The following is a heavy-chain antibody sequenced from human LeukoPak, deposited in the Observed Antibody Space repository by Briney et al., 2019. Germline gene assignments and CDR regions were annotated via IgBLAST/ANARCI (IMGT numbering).Heavy chain of an antibody. CDR2: IRSKADTYAT. Sequence: PGGSLKLSCAASGFIFSDSAMHWVRQASGKELEWVGRIRSKADTYATTYAASVKGRFTISRDDAKNTVYLQMNSLKIEDSAVYYCTRRGYGGNSGGDYWGQGTLVTVSS. CDR1: GFIFSDSA. D-gene: IGHD4-23*01. V-gene: IGHV3-73*01. J-gene: IGHJ4*02. CDR3: TRRGYGGNSGGDY.